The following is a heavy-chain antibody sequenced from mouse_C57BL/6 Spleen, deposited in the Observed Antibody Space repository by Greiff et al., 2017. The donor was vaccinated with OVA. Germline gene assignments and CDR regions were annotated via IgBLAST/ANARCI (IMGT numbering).Heavy chain of an antibody. Sequence: QVQLQQPGAELVRPGSSVTLSCKASGYTFTSYWMHWVKQRPIQGLEWIGNIDPSDSETHYNQKFKDKATLTVDKSSSTAYMQLSSLTSEDSAVYYCARGSTMITTDWFAYWGQGTLVTVSA. D-gene: IGHD2-4*01. J-gene: IGHJ3*01. V-gene: IGHV1-52*01. CDR1: GYTFTSYW. CDR2: IDPSDSET. CDR3: ARGSTMITTDWFAY.